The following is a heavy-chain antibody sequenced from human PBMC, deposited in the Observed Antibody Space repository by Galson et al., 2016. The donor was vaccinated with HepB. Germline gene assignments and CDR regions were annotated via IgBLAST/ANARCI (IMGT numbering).Heavy chain of an antibody. J-gene: IGHJ3*01. V-gene: IGHV3-30*04. CDR3: AGDWKQWLQGQIGAFDA. CDR1: GFSFNAYS. D-gene: IGHD5-24*01. CDR2: VSYDGSKT. Sequence: SLRLSCAASGFSFNAYSMHWVRQAPGKGLQWAAAVSYDGSKTWYGDSMKGRVTISRDNSKRTVYLQMDSLRVEDMAVYFCAGDWKQWLQGQIGAFDAWGQGTLVSVSS.